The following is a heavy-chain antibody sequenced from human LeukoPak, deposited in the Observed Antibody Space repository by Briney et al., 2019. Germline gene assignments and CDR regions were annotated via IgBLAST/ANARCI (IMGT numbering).Heavy chain of an antibody. CDR1: GYTFTSYY. CDR2: INPSGGST. Sequence: GASVKVSCKASGYTFTSYYMHWVRQAPGQGLEWMGIINPSGGSTSYAQKFQGRVTMTRDMSTSTVYMELSSLRSEDTAVYYCARPSHSSWYASEFDPWGQGTLVTVSS. J-gene: IGHJ5*02. V-gene: IGHV1-46*01. D-gene: IGHD6-13*01. CDR3: ARPSHSSWYASEFDP.